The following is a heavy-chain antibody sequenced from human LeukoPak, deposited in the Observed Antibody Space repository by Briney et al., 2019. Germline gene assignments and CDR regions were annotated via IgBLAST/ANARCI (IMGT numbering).Heavy chain of an antibody. D-gene: IGHD2-15*01. Sequence: GGSLRLSCAASRFTFSDYYLSWICQAPGKGLEWVSYISSSGSTIYYADSVKGRFTISRDNAKNSLYLQMNSLRAEDTAVYYCARYGCSGGSCYPDYWGQGTRVTVSS. CDR1: RFTFSDYY. CDR2: ISSSGSTI. J-gene: IGHJ4*02. V-gene: IGHV3-11*01. CDR3: ARYGCSGGSCYPDY.